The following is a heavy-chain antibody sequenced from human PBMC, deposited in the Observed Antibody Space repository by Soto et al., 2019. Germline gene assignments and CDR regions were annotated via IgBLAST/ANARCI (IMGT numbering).Heavy chain of an antibody. CDR2: INHSGST. D-gene: IGHD3-3*01. J-gene: IGHJ4*02. V-gene: IGHV4-34*01. CDR1: GXSFSGYY. CDR3: ARGPKTYDFWSGYYGGSYFDY. Sequence: PSETLSLTCAVYGXSFSGYYWSWIRQPPGKGLEWIGEINHSGSTNYNPSLKSRVTISVDTSKNQFSLKLSSVTAADTAVYYCARGPKTYDFWSGYYGGSYFDYWGQGTLVTVSS.